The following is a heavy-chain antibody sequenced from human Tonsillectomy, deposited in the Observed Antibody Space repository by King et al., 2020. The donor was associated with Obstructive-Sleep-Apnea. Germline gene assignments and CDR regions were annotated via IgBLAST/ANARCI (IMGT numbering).Heavy chain of an antibody. V-gene: IGHV3-23*04. J-gene: IGHJ4*02. CDR3: AKVTGYDYVWGSYVTYYFDY. CDR1: GFTFSSYA. CDR2: ISGSGGST. Sequence: VQLVESGGGLVQPGGSLRLSCAASGFTFSSYAMSWVRQAPGKGLEWVSAISGSGGSTYYADSVKGRFTISRDNSKNTLYLQMNSLRAEDTAVYYCAKVTGYDYVWGSYVTYYFDYWGQGTLVTVSS. D-gene: IGHD3-16*01.